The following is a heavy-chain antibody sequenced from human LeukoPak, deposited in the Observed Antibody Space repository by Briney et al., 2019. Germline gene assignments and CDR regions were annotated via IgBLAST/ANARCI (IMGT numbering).Heavy chain of an antibody. V-gene: IGHV3-23*01. CDR1: GFTFSNYA. D-gene: IGHD4-17*01. Sequence: PGGSLRLSCTASGFTFSNYAMNWVRQAPGKGLEWVSALSGSGRSTFYVDSVKGRFTISRDNSKNTLYLQMNSLRAEDTAVYYCAKSNYHGDSCPDYWGQGTLVTVSS. CDR2: LSGSGRST. CDR3: AKSNYHGDSCPDY. J-gene: IGHJ4*01.